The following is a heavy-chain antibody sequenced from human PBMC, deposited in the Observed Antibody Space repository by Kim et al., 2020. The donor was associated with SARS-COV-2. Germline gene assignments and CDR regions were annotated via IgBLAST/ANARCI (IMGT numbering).Heavy chain of an antibody. CDR1: GYSISSGYY. Sequence: SETLSLTCTVSGYSISSGYYWGWIRQPPGKGLEWIGSIYHSGSTYYNPSLKSRVTISVDTSKNQFSLKLSSVTAADTAVYYCARDLQDKAYDYWGQGTLVTVSS. CDR3: ARDLQDKAYDY. J-gene: IGHJ4*02. D-gene: IGHD2-21*01. CDR2: IYHSGST. V-gene: IGHV4-38-2*02.